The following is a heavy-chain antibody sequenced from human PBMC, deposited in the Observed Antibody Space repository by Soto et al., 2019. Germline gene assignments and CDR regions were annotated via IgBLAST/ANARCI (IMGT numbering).Heavy chain of an antibody. J-gene: IGHJ6*02. CDR3: VKDISGRGSYYYYHGMDV. CDR2: ISWNAANM. D-gene: IGHD3-16*01. CDR1: GFTFHDYA. V-gene: IGHV3-9*01. Sequence: GGSLRLSCVASGFTFHDYAMHWVRQAPGKGLEWVSGISWNAANMRYADSVKARFTISRDNAKNSLYLQMNSLRVEDTALYYCVKDISGRGSYYYYHGMDVWGQGISVTVSS.